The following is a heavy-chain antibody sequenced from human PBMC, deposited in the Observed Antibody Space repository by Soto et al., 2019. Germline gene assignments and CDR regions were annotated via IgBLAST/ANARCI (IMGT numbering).Heavy chain of an antibody. CDR2: IYYSGNT. CDR3: ASGLRGEAFEF. Sequence: QVQLQESGPGLVKPSQTLSLTCTVSGGSISSGGYYWSWIRQHPGKGLEWIGYIYYSGNTYYNPSRMSRVTISVDTSKNQSSLKLSSVTAADTAVYYCASGLRGEAFEFWGQGTMVTVSS. CDR1: GGSISSGGYY. V-gene: IGHV4-31*03. J-gene: IGHJ3*01. D-gene: IGHD3-16*01.